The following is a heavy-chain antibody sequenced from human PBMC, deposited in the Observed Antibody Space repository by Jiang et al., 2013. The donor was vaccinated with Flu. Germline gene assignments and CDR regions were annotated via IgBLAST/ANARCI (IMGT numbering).Heavy chain of an antibody. CDR3: ARDLFGDNGYFHH. J-gene: IGHJ1*01. D-gene: IGHD4-17*01. CDR1: GDSVSSSTSA. CDR2: TYYRSKWYN. V-gene: IGHV6-1*01. Sequence: SQTLSLTCAVTGDSVSSSTSAWNWIRQSPSRGLEWLGRTYYRSKWYNDYAVSVEGRISIGGDTYRNQFSLQLNSVTPDDTAVYFCARDLFGDNGYFHHWGQGTLVTVSS.